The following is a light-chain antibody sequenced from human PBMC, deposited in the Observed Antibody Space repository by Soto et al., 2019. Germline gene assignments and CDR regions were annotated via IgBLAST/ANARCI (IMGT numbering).Light chain of an antibody. CDR2: DAS. Sequence: DIQMTQSPSTLSASVGDRVTITCRASQSISSWLAWYQQKPGKAPKLLIYDASSLESGVPSRFSGSGAGTEFTLTISSLQPDDFATYYCQQYNSYPLTFGQGTKVEIK. CDR1: QSISSW. J-gene: IGKJ1*01. CDR3: QQYNSYPLT. V-gene: IGKV1-5*01.